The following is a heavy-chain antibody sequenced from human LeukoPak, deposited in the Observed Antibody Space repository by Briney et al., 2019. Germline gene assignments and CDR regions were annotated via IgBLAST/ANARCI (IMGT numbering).Heavy chain of an antibody. D-gene: IGHD3-10*01. J-gene: IGHJ4*02. CDR3: ARQSRDGSGSRGYFFDF. CDR2: IDPGDSVT. Sequence: PGAFLIICSKASGYSFTTYWICWLRQMPGKSLEWMGIIDPGDSVTRYGPSFEGQATISVDKSTSTAYLQWSTLKASDIAMYYCARQSRDGSGSRGYFFDFWGQGTLVTVSS. V-gene: IGHV5-51*01. CDR1: GYSFTTYW.